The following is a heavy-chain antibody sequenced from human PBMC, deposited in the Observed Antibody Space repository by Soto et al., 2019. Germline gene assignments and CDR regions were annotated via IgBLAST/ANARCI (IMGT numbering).Heavy chain of an antibody. Sequence: PSETLSLTCAVYGGSFSGYYWSWFRQPPGKGLEWIGEINHSGSTNYNPSLKSRVTISVDTSKNQFSLKLSSVTAADTAVYYCARGRPWIQLWSKNYYYGMDVWGQGTTVTVSS. V-gene: IGHV4-34*01. D-gene: IGHD5-18*01. CDR2: INHSGST. J-gene: IGHJ6*02. CDR3: ARGRPWIQLWSKNYYYGMDV. CDR1: GGSFSGYY.